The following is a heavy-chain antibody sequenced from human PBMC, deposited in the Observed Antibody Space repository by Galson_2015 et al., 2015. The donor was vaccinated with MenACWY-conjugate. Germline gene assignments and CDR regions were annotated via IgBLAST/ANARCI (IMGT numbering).Heavy chain of an antibody. CDR1: GGSISSSNW. V-gene: IGHV4-4*02. CDR3: ARNYYDGSGYFY. J-gene: IGHJ4*02. CDR2: IYHSGST. Sequence: SETLSLTCAVYGGSISSSNWWSWVRQPPGKGLEWIGEIYHSGSTNYNPSLKSRLTISVDTSKNHLSLRLSSVTAADTAVYYCARNYYDGSGYFYWGQGTLVTVSP. D-gene: IGHD3-22*01.